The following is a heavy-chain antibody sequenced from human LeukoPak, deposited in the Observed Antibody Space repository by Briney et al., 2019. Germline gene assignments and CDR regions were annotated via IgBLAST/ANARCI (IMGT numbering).Heavy chain of an antibody. J-gene: IGHJ4*02. Sequence: PSETLSLTCTVSGGSVSSYCWSWIRQPPGKGLEWLGYFYYSGSTNYNPSLKSRVTMSLDTSKNHFSLRLNSVTASDTAVYYCARDLGMATTNFDYWGQGTLVTVSS. V-gene: IGHV4-59*02. CDR2: FYYSGST. D-gene: IGHD5-24*01. CDR3: ARDLGMATTNFDY. CDR1: GGSVSSYC.